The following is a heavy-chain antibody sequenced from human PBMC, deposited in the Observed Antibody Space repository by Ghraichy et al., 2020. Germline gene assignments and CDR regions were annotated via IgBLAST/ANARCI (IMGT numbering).Heavy chain of an antibody. CDR3: ARDGRYCSGGSCYHCYYGMDV. V-gene: IGHV3-48*02. CDR2: ISSSSSTI. D-gene: IGHD2-15*01. J-gene: IGHJ6*02. CDR1: GFTFSSYS. Sequence: GGSLRLSCAASGFTFSSYSMNWVRQAPGKGLEWVSYISSSSSTIYYADTVKGRFTISRDNAKNSLYLQMNSLRDEDTAVYYCARDGRYCSGGSCYHCYYGMDVWGQGTTVTVSS.